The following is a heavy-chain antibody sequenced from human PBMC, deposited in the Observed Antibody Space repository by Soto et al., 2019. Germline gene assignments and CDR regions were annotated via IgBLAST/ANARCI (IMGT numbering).Heavy chain of an antibody. D-gene: IGHD3-22*01. CDR1: GCTFSSYA. V-gene: IGHV3-23*01. Sequence: GGSLRLSCAASGCTFSSYAMSWVRQAPGKELEWVSAISGSGGSTYYADSVKGRFTISRDNSKNTLYLQMNSLRAEDTAVYYCAKDWDYYYDSSGYLDYWGQGTLVTVSS. CDR2: ISGSGGST. J-gene: IGHJ4*02. CDR3: AKDWDYYYDSSGYLDY.